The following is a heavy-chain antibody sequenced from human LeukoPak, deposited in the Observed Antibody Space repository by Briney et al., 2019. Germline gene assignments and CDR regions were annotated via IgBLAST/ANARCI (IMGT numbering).Heavy chain of an antibody. D-gene: IGHD3-22*01. CDR3: AKDDYYDTSGYRD. J-gene: IGHJ4*02. CDR2: IKQDGSEK. CDR1: GFSFSSNW. Sequence: GGSLRLSCGASGFSFSSNWMSWVRQAPGRGLEWVANIKQDGSEKHYVDSVKGRFTISRDNGKNSLYLQMNSLRAEDTAVYYCAKDDYYDTSGYRDWGQGTLVTVSS. V-gene: IGHV3-7*01.